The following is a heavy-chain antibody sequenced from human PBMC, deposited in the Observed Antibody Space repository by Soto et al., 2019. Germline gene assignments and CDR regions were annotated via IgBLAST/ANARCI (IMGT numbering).Heavy chain of an antibody. CDR3: ARNYYYGSGSSHYYYGMDV. CDR2: IYNSGNT. Sequence: QVQLQESGPGLVKPSQTLSLTCSVSGGSISSGGYDWSWIRQHPEKGLEWIGYIYNSGNTYCNPSLKGRVTISEDTSKNQFSLKLSSVTAADTAVYYCARNYYYGSGSSHYYYGMDVWGQGTTVTVSS. J-gene: IGHJ6*02. D-gene: IGHD3-10*01. V-gene: IGHV4-31*03. CDR1: GGSISSGGYD.